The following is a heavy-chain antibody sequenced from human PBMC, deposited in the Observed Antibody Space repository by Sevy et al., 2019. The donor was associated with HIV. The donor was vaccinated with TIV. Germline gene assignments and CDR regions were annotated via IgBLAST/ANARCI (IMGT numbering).Heavy chain of an antibody. CDR3: VRARRRPPVVDSNWYFDV. V-gene: IGHV4-59*12. CDR1: GASITSYY. CDR2: VYHTGTT. D-gene: IGHD3-22*01. J-gene: IGHJ2*01. Sequence: SETLSLTCAVSGASITSYYWNWIRQSPGKGLEWIAYVYHTGTTSYNPSLKSRVSTSLDTSRSQFSLTMYSVTAADTAIYYCVRARRRPPVVDSNWYFDVWGRGTLVTVSS.